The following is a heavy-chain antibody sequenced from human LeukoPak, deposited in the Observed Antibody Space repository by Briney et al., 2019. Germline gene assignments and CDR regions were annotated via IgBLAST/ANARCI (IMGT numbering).Heavy chain of an antibody. D-gene: IGHD3-22*01. CDR2: ISSSGSTI. Sequence: GTLRLSCAASGFTFSNHGMNWVRQAPGKGLEWVSYISSSGSTIYYADSVKGRFTISRDNAKNSLYLQMNSLRAEDTAVYYCARDKGSDYYDSSGYGYWGQGTLVTVSS. V-gene: IGHV3-48*04. CDR1: GFTFSNHG. CDR3: ARDKGSDYYDSSGYGY. J-gene: IGHJ4*02.